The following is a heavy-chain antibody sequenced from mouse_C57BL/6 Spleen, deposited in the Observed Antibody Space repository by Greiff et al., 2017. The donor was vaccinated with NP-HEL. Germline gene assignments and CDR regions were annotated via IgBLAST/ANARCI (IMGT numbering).Heavy chain of an antibody. CDR3: ARRDYGSSYVFAY. CDR1: GYTFTSYD. D-gene: IGHD1-1*01. Sequence: VKLMESGPELVKPGASVKLSCKASGYTFTSYDINWVKQRPGQGLEWIGWIYPRDGSTKYNEKFKGKATLTVDTSSSTAYMELHSLTSEDSAVYFCARRDYGSSYVFAYWGQGTLVTVSA. V-gene: IGHV1-85*01. J-gene: IGHJ3*01. CDR2: IYPRDGST.